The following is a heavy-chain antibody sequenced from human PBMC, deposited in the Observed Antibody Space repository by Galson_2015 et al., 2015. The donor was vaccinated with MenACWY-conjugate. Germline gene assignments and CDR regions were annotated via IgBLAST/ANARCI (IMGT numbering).Heavy chain of an antibody. CDR2: ISAYNGNT. V-gene: IGHV1-18*04. D-gene: IGHD2-2*02. CDR3: ARIVPAAILADYYYYGMDV. J-gene: IGHJ6*02. Sequence: VKVSCKASGYTFTSYGISWVRQAPGQGLEWMGWISAYNGNTHYAQKLQGRVTMTTDTSTSTAYMELRSLRSDDTAVYYCARIVPAAILADYYYYGMDVWGQGTTVTVSS. CDR1: GYTFTSYG.